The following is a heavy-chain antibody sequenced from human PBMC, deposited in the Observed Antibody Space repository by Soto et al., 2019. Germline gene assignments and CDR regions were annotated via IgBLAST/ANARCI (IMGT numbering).Heavy chain of an antibody. J-gene: IGHJ5*02. CDR3: ASNQRGYSYGYFDP. CDR1: GGSISSSSYY. D-gene: IGHD5-18*01. Sequence: SETLSLTCTVSGGSISSSSYYWGWIRQPPGKGLEWIGSIYYSGSTYYNPSLKSRVTISVDTSKNQFSLKLSSVTAADTVVYYCASNQRGYSYGYFDPWGQGTLVTVSS. V-gene: IGHV4-39*01. CDR2: IYYSGST.